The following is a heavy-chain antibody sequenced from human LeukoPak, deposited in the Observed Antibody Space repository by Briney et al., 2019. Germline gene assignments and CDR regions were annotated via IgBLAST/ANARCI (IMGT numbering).Heavy chain of an antibody. Sequence: GGSLRLSCAASGFTFRSYWMSWVRQAPGKGLEWVANIKQDGSEKYYVDSVKGRFTISRDNAKNSLYLQMNSLRAEDTAVYYCASCRDGYNLADYWGQGTLVTVSS. CDR2: IKQDGSEK. J-gene: IGHJ4*02. CDR1: GFTFRSYW. CDR3: ASCRDGYNLADY. V-gene: IGHV3-7*01. D-gene: IGHD5-24*01.